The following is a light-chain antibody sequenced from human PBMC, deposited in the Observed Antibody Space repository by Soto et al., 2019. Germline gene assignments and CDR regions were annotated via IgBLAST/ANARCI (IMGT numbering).Light chain of an antibody. V-gene: IGLV2-14*01. CDR2: DVS. J-gene: IGLJ2*01. CDR3: SSYTSSSPVV. CDR1: SSDVGGYNY. Sequence: QSALTQPASVSGSPGQSITISCTGTSSDVGGYNYDSWYQQHPGKAPKLMIYDVSNRPSGVSNRFSGSKSGNTASLTISGLQAEDEADYYCSSYTSSSPVVFGGGTKVTVL.